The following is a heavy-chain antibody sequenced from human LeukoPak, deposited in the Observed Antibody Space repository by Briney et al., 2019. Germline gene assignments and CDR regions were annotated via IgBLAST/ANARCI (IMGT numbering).Heavy chain of an antibody. V-gene: IGHV1-18*01. CDR2: ISTDNGNR. Sequence: ASVKVSCKASGYSFTSYGINWVRQAPGQGLEWMGWISTDNGNRDYAQNLQGRVTMTTDTSTSTAYMELRSLRSDDTAVYYCARGYSYGYGPLDYWGQGTLVTVSS. CDR1: GYSFTSYG. CDR3: ARGYSYGYGPLDY. D-gene: IGHD5-18*01. J-gene: IGHJ4*02.